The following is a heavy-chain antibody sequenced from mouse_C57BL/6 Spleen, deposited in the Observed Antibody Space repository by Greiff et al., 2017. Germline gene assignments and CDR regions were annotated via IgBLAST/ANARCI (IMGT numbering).Heavy chain of an antibody. D-gene: IGHD1-1*01. CDR2: ISSGSSTI. J-gene: IGHJ2*01. CDR1: GFTFSDYG. CDR3: ARPSTVVATGPFDD. Sequence: EVMLVESGGGLVKPGGSLKLSCAASGFTFSDYGMHWVRQAPEKGLEWVAYISSGSSTISYADTMKGRFTISRDNAKNTLFLQMTSLRYEDTAMYYCARPSTVVATGPFDDWGQGTTLTVSS. V-gene: IGHV5-17*01.